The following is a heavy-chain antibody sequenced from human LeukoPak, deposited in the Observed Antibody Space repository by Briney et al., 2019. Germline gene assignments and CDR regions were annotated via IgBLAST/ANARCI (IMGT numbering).Heavy chain of an antibody. V-gene: IGHV1-18*01. CDR2: ISAYNGNT. CDR3: ARVDYYDSSGYPYYYYMDV. D-gene: IGHD3-22*01. J-gene: IGHJ6*03. Sequence: ASVKVSCKASGYTFTSYGISRVRQAPGQGLEWMGWISAYNGNTNYAQKLQGRVTMTTDTSTSTAYMELSSLRSEDTAVYYCARVDYYDSSGYPYYYYMDVWGKGTTVTISS. CDR1: GYTFTSYG.